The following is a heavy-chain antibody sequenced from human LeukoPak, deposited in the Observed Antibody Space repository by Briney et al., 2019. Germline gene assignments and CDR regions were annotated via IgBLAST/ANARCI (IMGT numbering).Heavy chain of an antibody. Sequence: RTGGSLRLSWAASGFTSGFTLDDYGMNWVRQVPGKGLEWVSVISRYGGRTGYADYVQGPFTISRDNSRNYLTLQMNTLRVEDTAFYYCVNDSNYAFWSGYYKGFDNWGQGTLVTVSS. CDR2: ISRYGGRT. CDR1: GFTLDDYG. D-gene: IGHD3-3*01. J-gene: IGHJ4*02. CDR3: VNDSNYAFWSGYYKGFDN. V-gene: IGHV3-20*04.